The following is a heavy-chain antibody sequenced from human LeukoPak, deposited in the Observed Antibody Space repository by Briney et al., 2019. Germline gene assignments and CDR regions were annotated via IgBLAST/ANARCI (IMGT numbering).Heavy chain of an antibody. CDR2: IKSKTDGGTT. J-gene: IGHJ6*03. CDR1: GFTFSNAW. CDR3: TTAPVESYYYYYMDV. V-gene: IGHV3-15*01. Sequence: GGSLRLSCAASGFTFSNAWMSWVRQAPGKGLEWVGRIKSKTDGGTTDYAAPVRGRFTISRDDSKNTLYLQMNSLKTEDTAVYYCTTAPVESYYYYYMDVWGNGTTVTVSS. D-gene: IGHD3-3*01.